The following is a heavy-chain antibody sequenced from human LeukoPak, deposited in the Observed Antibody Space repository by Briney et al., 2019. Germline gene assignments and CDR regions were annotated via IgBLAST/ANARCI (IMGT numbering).Heavy chain of an antibody. CDR1: GGSISSGGYY. Sequence: SQTLSLTCTVSGGSISSGGYYWSWIRQHPGKGLEWIGYIYYSGSTYYNPSLKSRVTISVDTSKNQFSLKLSSVTAADTAVYYCARDSPYGSRPLGYWGQGTLVTVSS. CDR2: IYYSGST. J-gene: IGHJ4*02. CDR3: ARDSPYGSRPLGY. D-gene: IGHD6-13*01. V-gene: IGHV4-31*03.